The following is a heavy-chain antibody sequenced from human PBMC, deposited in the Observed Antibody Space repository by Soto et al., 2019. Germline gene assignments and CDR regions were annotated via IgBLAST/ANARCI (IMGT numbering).Heavy chain of an antibody. CDR1: GFTFSSYS. CDR2: ISSSSTI. J-gene: IGHJ4*02. D-gene: IGHD6-19*01. V-gene: IGHV3-48*02. CDR3: AREGREVAVATYYFDY. Sequence: EVQLVESGGGLVQPGGSLRLSCAASGFTFSSYSMNWVRQAPGKGLEWVSYISSSSTIYYADSVKGRFTISRDNAKNSLYLQMNSLRDEDTAVYYCAREGREVAVATYYFDYWGQGTLVTVSS.